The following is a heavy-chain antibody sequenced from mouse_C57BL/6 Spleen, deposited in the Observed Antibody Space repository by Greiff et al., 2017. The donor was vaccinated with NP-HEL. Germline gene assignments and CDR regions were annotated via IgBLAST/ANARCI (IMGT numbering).Heavy chain of an antibody. D-gene: IGHD2-3*01. CDR1: GYSFTSYY. CDR2: IYPGSGNT. V-gene: IGHV1-66*01. J-gene: IGHJ2*01. Sequence: VQLQQSGPELVKPGASVKISCKASGYSFTSYYIHWVKQRPGQGLEWIGWIYPGSGNTKYNEKFKGKATLTADTSSSTAYMQLSSLTSEDSAVYYCARWLLRGSYFDYWGQGTTLTVSS. CDR3: ARWLLRGSYFDY.